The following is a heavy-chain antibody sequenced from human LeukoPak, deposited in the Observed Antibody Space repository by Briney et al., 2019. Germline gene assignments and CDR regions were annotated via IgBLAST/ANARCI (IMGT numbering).Heavy chain of an antibody. CDR2: INSDGTNT. V-gene: IGHV3-74*01. CDR3: ARPGAGSYMDV. CDR1: GFTFSSYW. J-gene: IGHJ6*03. D-gene: IGHD3-10*01. Sequence: GGPLRLSCAASGFTFSSYWMHWVRQDPGKGLVWVSRINSDGTNTNYADSVKGRFTISRDTAKNTLYLQMNSLRAEDTAVYYCARPGAGSYMDVWGKGTTVTISS.